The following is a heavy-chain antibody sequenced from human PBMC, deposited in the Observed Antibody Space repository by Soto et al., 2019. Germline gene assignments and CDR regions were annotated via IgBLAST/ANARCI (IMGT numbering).Heavy chain of an antibody. J-gene: IGHJ4*02. Sequence: GGSLRLSCAASGFTFSSYAMHWVRQAPGKGLEWVAVISYDGSNKYYADSVKGRFTISRDNSKNTLYLQMNSLRAEDTAVYYCARKLASVVPVTDYWGQGTLVTSPQ. CDR2: ISYDGSNK. CDR1: GFTFSSYA. CDR3: ARKLASVVPVTDY. D-gene: IGHD2-2*01. V-gene: IGHV3-30-3*01.